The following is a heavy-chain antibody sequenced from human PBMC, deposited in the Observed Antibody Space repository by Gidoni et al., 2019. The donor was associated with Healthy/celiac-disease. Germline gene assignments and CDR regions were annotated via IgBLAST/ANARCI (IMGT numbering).Heavy chain of an antibody. CDR3: ARSLVVVAAKYYFDY. CDR2: INHSGST. V-gene: IGHV4-34*01. J-gene: IGHJ4*02. Sequence: QVQLQQWGAGLLKPSETLSLTCAVYGGSFSGYYWSWIRQPPGKGLEWIGEINHSGSTNYNPSLKSRVTISVDTSKNQFSLKLSSVTAADTAVYYCARSLVVVAAKYYFDYWGQGTLVTVSS. D-gene: IGHD2-15*01. CDR1: GGSFSGYY.